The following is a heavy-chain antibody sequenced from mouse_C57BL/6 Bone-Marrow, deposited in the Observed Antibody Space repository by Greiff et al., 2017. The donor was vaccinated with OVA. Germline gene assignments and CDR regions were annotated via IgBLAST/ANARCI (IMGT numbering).Heavy chain of an antibody. V-gene: IGHV2-6*01. J-gene: IGHJ4*01. Sequence: VKVVESGPDLVAPSQSLSITCTVSGFSLTSYGVDWVRQSPGKGLEWLGVIWGVGSTNYNSALKSRLSISKDNSKSQVFLKMNSLQTDDTAMYYCASGYYAMDYWGQGTSVTVSS. CDR3: ASGYYAMDY. CDR2: IWGVGST. CDR1: GFSLTSYG.